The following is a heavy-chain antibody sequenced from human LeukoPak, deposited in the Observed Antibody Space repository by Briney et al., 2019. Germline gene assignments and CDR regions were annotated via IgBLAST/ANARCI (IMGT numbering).Heavy chain of an antibody. CDR3: ARQTNWRFDP. Sequence: GVSLGLSCLASGFTSSSYWMSWGRQATGKGQEWVANIKQDGSEKYYVDSVKGRYAISRDNAKNSVYLQMNGLRADDTALYFCARQTNWRFDPWGQGTLVTVSS. CDR2: IKQDGSEK. D-gene: IGHD1-1*01. J-gene: IGHJ5*02. V-gene: IGHV3-7*01. CDR1: GFTSSSYW.